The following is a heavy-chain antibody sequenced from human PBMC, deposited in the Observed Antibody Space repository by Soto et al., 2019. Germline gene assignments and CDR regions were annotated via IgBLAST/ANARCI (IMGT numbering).Heavy chain of an antibody. V-gene: IGHV1-2*02. D-gene: IGHD6-6*01. CDR1: GFSFTGYY. CDR2: INAHSGGT. CDR3: AKDLARQLAYWLDP. J-gene: IGHJ5*02. Sequence: GASVTVSCQASGFSFTGYYIHWLRQAPGQGLEWMGWINAHSGGTEYAQKFQGRVTLTRDTSIATAYLTLTSPTSDDRALYYCAKDLARQLAYWLDPWGQGTQVTVSS.